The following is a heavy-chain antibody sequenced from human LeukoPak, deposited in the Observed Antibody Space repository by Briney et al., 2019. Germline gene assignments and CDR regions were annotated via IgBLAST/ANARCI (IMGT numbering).Heavy chain of an antibody. D-gene: IGHD6-13*01. V-gene: IGHV3-23*01. CDR1: GFTFSRYA. CDR3: ASPLSSNWYNY. CDR2: ISKSGDHT. J-gene: IGHJ4*02. Sequence: GASLRLSCAASGFTFSRYAMSWVRQAPGKGLEWVSAISKSGDHTYYADSVKGRFTISRDNSRDTLYLRMNSLRAEDTALYYCASPLSSNWYNYWGQGTLVTVSS.